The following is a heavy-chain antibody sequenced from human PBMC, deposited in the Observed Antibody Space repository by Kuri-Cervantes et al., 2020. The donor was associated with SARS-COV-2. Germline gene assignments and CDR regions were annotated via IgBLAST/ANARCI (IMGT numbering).Heavy chain of an antibody. Sequence: SETLSLTCTVSGGSISSCYWSWIRQPAGKGLEWIGRIYTSGSTNYNPSLKSRVTMSVDTSKNQFSLKLSSVTAADTAVYYCARETYEPLGTIFGVPGVPYFDYWGQGTLVTVSS. CDR2: IYTSGST. D-gene: IGHD3-3*01. CDR1: GGSISSCY. V-gene: IGHV4-4*07. J-gene: IGHJ4*02. CDR3: ARETYEPLGTIFGVPGVPYFDY.